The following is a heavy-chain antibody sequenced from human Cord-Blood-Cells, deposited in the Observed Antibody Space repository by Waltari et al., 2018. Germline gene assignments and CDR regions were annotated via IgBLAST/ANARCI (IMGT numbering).Heavy chain of an antibody. Sequence: EVQLVASGGGLVQPGGSLRLSCAASGFTFSSSWLSWVRQGPGRGLEWVANIKQDGSEKYSVDSGKGRFTISRDNAKNSVDLQMSSLRAEDTAVYYCERVKAAAGTFDIWGQGTMVTVAS. D-gene: IGHD6-13*01. CDR2: IKQDGSEK. CDR1: GFTFSSSW. V-gene: IGHV3-7*01. J-gene: IGHJ3*02. CDR3: ERVKAAAGTFDI.